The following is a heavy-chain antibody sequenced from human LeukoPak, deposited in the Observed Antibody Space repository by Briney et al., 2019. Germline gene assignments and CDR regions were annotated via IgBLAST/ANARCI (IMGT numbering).Heavy chain of an antibody. V-gene: IGHV4-38-2*02. CDR3: ARHALWFGSYYFDY. D-gene: IGHD3-10*01. Sequence: PSETLSLTCNVSGYSISSGYYWAWIRQSPGKGLEWIGSIYYSGSTYYNPSLKSRVTISVDTSKNQFSLKLSSVTAADTAVYYCARHALWFGSYYFDYWGQGTLVTVSS. CDR1: GYSISSGYY. CDR2: IYYSGST. J-gene: IGHJ4*02.